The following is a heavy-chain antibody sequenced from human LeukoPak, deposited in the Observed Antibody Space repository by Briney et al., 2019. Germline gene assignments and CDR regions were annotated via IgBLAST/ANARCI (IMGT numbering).Heavy chain of an antibody. V-gene: IGHV4-38-2*02. J-gene: IGHJ4*02. CDR1: GYSISSGYY. Sequence: SETLSLTCTVSGYSISSGYYWGWIRQPPGKGLEWIGSIYHSGSTYYNSSLKSRVTISVDTSKNQFSLKLSSVTAADTAVYYCARFSALGGIYGGYDYWGQGTLVTVSS. D-gene: IGHD5-12*01. CDR3: ARFSALGGIYGGYDY. CDR2: IYHSGST.